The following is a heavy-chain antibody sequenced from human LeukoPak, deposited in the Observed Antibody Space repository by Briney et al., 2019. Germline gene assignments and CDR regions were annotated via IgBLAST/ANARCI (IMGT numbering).Heavy chain of an antibody. D-gene: IGHD3-3*01. CDR2: INHSGST. CDR1: GGSFSGYY. CDR3: ASGGYDFWSGYYSQLDY. Sequence: SETLSLTCAVYGGSFSGYYWSWIRQPPGKGLEWIGEINHSGSTNYNPSLKSRVTISVDTSRNQFSLKLSSVTAADTAVYYCASGGYDFWSGYYSQLDYWGQGTLVTVSS. V-gene: IGHV4-34*01. J-gene: IGHJ4*02.